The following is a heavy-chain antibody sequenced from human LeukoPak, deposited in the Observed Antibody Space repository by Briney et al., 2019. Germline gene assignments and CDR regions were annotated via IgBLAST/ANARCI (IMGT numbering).Heavy chain of an antibody. CDR2: ISYDGSNK. D-gene: IGHD2-2*01. J-gene: IGHJ3*02. V-gene: IGHV3-30*18. Sequence: GGSLRLSCAASGFTFSSYGMHWVRQAPGKGLEWVAVISYDGSNKYYADSVKGRFTISRDNSKNTLYLQMNGLRVEDTALYYCAKDLAVVIHNAFDIWGQGTMVTVSS. CDR1: GFTFSSYG. CDR3: AKDLAVVIHNAFDI.